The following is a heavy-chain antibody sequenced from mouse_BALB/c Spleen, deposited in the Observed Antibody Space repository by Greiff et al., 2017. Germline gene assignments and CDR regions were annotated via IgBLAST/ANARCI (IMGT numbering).Heavy chain of an antibody. CDR1: GFTFSSYA. J-gene: IGHJ3*01. Sequence: DVKLVESGGGLVKPGGSLKLSCAASGFTFSSYAMAWVRQSPEKGLEWVAEISSGGSYTYYPDTVTGRFTISRDNAKNTLYLEMSSLRSEDTAMYYCATGNTGTGLAYWGQGTLVTVSA. V-gene: IGHV5-9-4*01. D-gene: IGHD4-1*01. CDR3: ATGNTGTGLAY. CDR2: ISSGGSYT.